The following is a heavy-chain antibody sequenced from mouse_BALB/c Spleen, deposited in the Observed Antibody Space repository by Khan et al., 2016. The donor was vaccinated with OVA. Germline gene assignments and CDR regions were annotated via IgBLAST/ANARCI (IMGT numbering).Heavy chain of an antibody. CDR1: GYSITSGYG. CDR3: TRTARIKY. J-gene: IGHJ2*01. V-gene: IGHV3-2*02. CDR2: ISYSGST. Sequence: VQLQQSGPGLVKPSQSLSLTCTVTGYSITSGYGWNWIRQFPGNKLEWMGYISYSGSTNYNPSLKSRISITRDTSKNQFFLQLNSVTTEDTATYYCTRTARIKYWGQGTTLTVAS. D-gene: IGHD1-2*01.